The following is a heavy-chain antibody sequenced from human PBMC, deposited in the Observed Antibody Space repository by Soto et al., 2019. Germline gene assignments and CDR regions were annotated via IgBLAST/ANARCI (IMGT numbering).Heavy chain of an antibody. CDR1: GFTFDKVW. J-gene: IGHJ4*02. Sequence: EVQLVESGGGLVKPGGSLRLSCAVSGFTFDKVWMNWVRQAPGKGLEWVGRIKSKTDGGTTDYAAPVKGRFTISRDDSKTMLYLQMNSLNTEVTGMYFCTTGRDDLLYWGQGTLVTVSS. CDR3: TTGRDDLLY. V-gene: IGHV3-15*07. D-gene: IGHD1-26*01. CDR2: IKSKTDGGTT.